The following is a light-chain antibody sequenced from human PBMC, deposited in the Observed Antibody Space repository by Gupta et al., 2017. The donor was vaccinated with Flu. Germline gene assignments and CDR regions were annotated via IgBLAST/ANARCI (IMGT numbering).Light chain of an antibody. CDR1: SSNIGAGYD. V-gene: IGLV1-40*01. J-gene: IGLJ2*01. CDR2: GNN. Sequence: VLTSALSIFRSPGQRVTISCTGSSSNIGAGYDVHWYQQFPGTAPKVLLYGNNNRPSGVPGRFSGSKSGTSASLAITGLHAEDEADYYCQSYDSSLSAVVFGGGTKLTVL. CDR3: QSYDSSLSAVV.